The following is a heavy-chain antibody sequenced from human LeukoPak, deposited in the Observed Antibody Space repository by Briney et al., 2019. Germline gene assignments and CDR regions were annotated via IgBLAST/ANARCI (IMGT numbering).Heavy chain of an antibody. CDR3: ARDFDRGTRPGHWFDP. CDR2: ISSSSSNI. J-gene: IGHJ5*02. CDR1: GFTFSSYS. Sequence: AGGSLRLSCAASGFTFSSYSMNWVRQAPGKGLEWVSSISSSSSNIYYADSVKGRFTISRDNAKNSLYLQMNSLRAEDTAVYYCARDFDRGTRPGHWFDPWGQGTLVTVSS. D-gene: IGHD1-1*01. V-gene: IGHV3-21*01.